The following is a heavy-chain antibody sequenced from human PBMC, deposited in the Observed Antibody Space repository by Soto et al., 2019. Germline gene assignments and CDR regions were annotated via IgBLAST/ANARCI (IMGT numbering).Heavy chain of an antibody. V-gene: IGHV4-31*03. D-gene: IGHD3-16*01. CDR3: ARGGLEYVGNPYFDY. CDR2: IYYSGST. CDR1: GGSISSGGYY. J-gene: IGHJ4*02. Sequence: PSETLSLTCTVSGGSISSGGYYWSWIRQHPGKGLEWIGYIYYSGSTYYNPSLKGRVTVSVDESNNQFSLKLISVTAADTAVYYCARGGLEYVGNPYFDYWGQGILVTAPQ.